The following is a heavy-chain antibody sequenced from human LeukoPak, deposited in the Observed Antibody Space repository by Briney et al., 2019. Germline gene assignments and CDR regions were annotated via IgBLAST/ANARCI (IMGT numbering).Heavy chain of an antibody. V-gene: IGHV3-23*01. CDR2: ISGSGGST. D-gene: IGHD3-22*01. J-gene: IGHJ4*02. Sequence: PGGSLRLSCAASGFTFSSYAMSWVRQAPGKGLEWVSAISGSGGSTYYADSVKGRFTISRDNSKNTLYLQMNSLRAEDTAVYYCAKGWEYYDSSGYTFDYWGQGTLVTVSS. CDR1: GFTFSSYA. CDR3: AKGWEYYDSSGYTFDY.